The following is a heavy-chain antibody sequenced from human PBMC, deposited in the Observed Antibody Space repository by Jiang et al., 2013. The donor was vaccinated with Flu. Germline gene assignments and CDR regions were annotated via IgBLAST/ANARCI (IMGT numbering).Heavy chain of an antibody. CDR1: GGSIVDYY. J-gene: IGHJ2*01. D-gene: IGHD6-13*01. Sequence: PGLVKPSETLSLTCTVSGGSIVDYYWSWIRQPPEKGLEWIGSIYYSGSTNYNPSLESRVIISVDTSKNRLSLRLNSVTAADTAVYYCARVQTPPTIAAPLGPVRSYWYFDLWGRGTLVTVSS. CDR2: IYYSGST. CDR3: ARVQTPPTIAAPLGPVRSYWYFDL. V-gene: IGHV4-59*08.